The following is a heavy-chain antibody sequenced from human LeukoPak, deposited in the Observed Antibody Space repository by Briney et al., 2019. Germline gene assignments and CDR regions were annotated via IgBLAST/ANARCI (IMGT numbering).Heavy chain of an antibody. CDR3: ARLVGAAWFDS. CDR1: GDSVSTNSAT. V-gene: IGHV6-1*01. CDR2: TYYRSKWNN. Sequence: SQTLSLTCAISGDSVSTNSATWTWLRQSPSRGLEWLGRTYYRSKWNNDYAVSMKSRMTINPDTSKNQFSLQLNSVTPEDTAVYYCARLVGAAWFDSWGQGTLVTVSS. J-gene: IGHJ5*01. D-gene: IGHD1-26*01.